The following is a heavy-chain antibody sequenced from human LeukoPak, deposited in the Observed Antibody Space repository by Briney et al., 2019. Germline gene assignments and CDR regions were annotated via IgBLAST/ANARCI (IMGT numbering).Heavy chain of an antibody. Sequence: GASVKVSCKASGYTFTIYGISWARQAPGQGLEWMGWISAYNGNTNYAQKLQGRVTMTTDTSTSTAYMELRSERSDDTAVYYCARHLDPTDAFDIWGQGTMVTVPS. V-gene: IGHV1-18*01. CDR1: GYTFTIYG. CDR2: ISAYNGNT. CDR3: ARHLDPTDAFDI. D-gene: IGHD2-2*03. J-gene: IGHJ3*02.